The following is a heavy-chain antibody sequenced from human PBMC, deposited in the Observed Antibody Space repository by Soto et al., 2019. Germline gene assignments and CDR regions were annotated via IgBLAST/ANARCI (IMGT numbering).Heavy chain of an antibody. CDR2: LSRGDER. CDR3: ATQTISYTWGV. CDR1: GAPITTTKW. V-gene: IGHV4-4*02. Sequence: QVQLQESGPGLVKPSETLSLTCTVSGAPITTTKWWAWVRLPPGKGLEWIGELSRGDERSSNPSLEGRFTMSRAKSNNHFSLKLTSVTAADTAIYYCATQTISYTWGVWGRGTSVTVSS. J-gene: IGHJ6*02. D-gene: IGHD3-16*01.